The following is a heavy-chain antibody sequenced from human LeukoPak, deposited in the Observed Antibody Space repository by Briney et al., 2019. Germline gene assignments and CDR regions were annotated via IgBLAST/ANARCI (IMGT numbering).Heavy chain of an antibody. Sequence: GGSLRLSCAASGFTFSSHEMNWVRQAPGKGREWTSYISSGGSTIYYADSVKGGFTISRDNAKNTLYLQMNSLRAEDMAVYYCARGYYDSSGYFHYYFDYWGQGTLVTVSS. CDR3: ARGYYDSSGYFHYYFDY. CDR1: GFTFSSHE. J-gene: IGHJ4*02. D-gene: IGHD3-22*01. V-gene: IGHV3-48*03. CDR2: ISSGGSTI.